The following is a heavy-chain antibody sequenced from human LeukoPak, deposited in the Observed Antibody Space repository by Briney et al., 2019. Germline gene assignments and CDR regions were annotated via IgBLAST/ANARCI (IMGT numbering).Heavy chain of an antibody. Sequence: SETLSLTCTVSGGSIFSSSYYWSWIRQPPGKGLEWIGYIYYSGSTNYNPSLKSRVTISVDTSKNQFSLKLSSVTAADTAVYYCARSMSWFDPWGQGTLVTVSS. CDR1: GGSIFSSSYY. V-gene: IGHV4-61*01. J-gene: IGHJ5*02. CDR2: IYYSGST. CDR3: ARSMSWFDP.